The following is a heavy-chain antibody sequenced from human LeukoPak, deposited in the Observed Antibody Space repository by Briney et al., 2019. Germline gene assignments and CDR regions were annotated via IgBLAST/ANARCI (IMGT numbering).Heavy chain of an antibody. D-gene: IGHD6-19*01. J-gene: IGHJ6*02. CDR2: ISYDGNNK. CDR3: ARDRLSALYGMDV. CDR1: GFTFSSYG. V-gene: IGHV3-30*03. Sequence: PGGSLRLSCAASGFTFSSYGIHWVRQAPGKGLEWVAVISYDGNNKYYADSVKGRFTISRDNSKNTLYLQMSSLRAEDTAVYYCARDRLSALYGMDVWGQGTTVTVSS.